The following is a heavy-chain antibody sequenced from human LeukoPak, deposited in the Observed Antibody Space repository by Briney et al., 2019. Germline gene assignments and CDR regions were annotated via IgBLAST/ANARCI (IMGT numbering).Heavy chain of an antibody. CDR3: ARDYYGDYALDY. Sequence: GGSLRLSCAASGFTFSSYSMNWVRQAPGKGLEWVSSISSSSSYIYYADSAKGRFTISRDNAKNLLYLQMNSLRAEDTAVYYCARDYYGDYALDYWGQGTLVTVSS. V-gene: IGHV3-21*01. CDR1: GFTFSSYS. CDR2: ISSSSSYI. J-gene: IGHJ4*02. D-gene: IGHD4-17*01.